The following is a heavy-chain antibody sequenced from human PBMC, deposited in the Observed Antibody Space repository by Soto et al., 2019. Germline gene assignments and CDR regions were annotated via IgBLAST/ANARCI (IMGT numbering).Heavy chain of an antibody. CDR3: ARGLRRGSSWYTPYYYYGMDV. CDR2: INHSGST. J-gene: IGHJ6*02. CDR1: GGSFSGYY. V-gene: IGHV4-34*01. Sequence: SETLSLTCAVYGGSFSGYYWSWIRQPPGKGLEWIGEINHSGSTNYNPSLKSRVTISVDTSKNQFSLKLSSVTAADTAVYYCARGLRRGSSWYTPYYYYGMDVWGQGTTVTVS. D-gene: IGHD6-13*01.